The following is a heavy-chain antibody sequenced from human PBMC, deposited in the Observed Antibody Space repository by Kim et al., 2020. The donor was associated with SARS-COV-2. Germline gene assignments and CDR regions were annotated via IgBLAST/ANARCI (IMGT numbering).Heavy chain of an antibody. CDR3: ARSTEVTRLVDY. V-gene: IGHV3-53*01. CDR1: GFTVSSNY. J-gene: IGHJ4*02. Sequence: GGSLRLSCAASGFTVSSNYMSWVRQAPGKGLEWVSVIYSGGSTYYADSARGRCTISRDDSKNTLYLQMNTLRAEDTAAEYCARSTEVTRLVDYWGQGTLV. D-gene: IGHD2-21*02. CDR2: IYSGGST.